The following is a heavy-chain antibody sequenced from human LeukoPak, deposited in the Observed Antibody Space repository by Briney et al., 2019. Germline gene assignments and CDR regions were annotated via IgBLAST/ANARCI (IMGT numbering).Heavy chain of an antibody. CDR1: GGTFSSYT. D-gene: IGHD1-26*01. Sequence: ASVKVSCKASGGTFSSYTISWVRQAPGQGLEWMGRIIPILGIANYAQKFQGRVTITADKSTSTAYMELSSLRSDDTAVYYCARILTYGREPYYFDYWGQGTLVTVSS. J-gene: IGHJ4*02. CDR2: IIPILGIA. V-gene: IGHV1-69*02. CDR3: ARILTYGREPYYFDY.